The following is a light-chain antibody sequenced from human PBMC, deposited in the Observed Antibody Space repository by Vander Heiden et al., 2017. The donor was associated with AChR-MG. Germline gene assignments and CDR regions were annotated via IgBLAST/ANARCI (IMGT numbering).Light chain of an antibody. V-gene: IGLV3-1*01. CDR3: QGWDGRTVV. CDR2: QED. Sequence: SHDLTQPPSVSVSPGQPASITCPGDKLGGRSVCWYQQKPAQSPVLFIYQEDKRPTGILGRFSGSNSGNAVTLTISGTQSMDEADYYGQGWDGRTVVFGGGTKLTVL. J-gene: IGLJ2*01. CDR1: KLGGRS.